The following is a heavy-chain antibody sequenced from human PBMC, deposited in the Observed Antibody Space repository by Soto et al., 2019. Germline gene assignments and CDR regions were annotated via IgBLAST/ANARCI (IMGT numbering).Heavy chain of an antibody. CDR2: ISYDGSNK. V-gene: IGHV3-30*18. D-gene: IGHD3-9*01. CDR3: AKDLLLRYFDWSSTVGAFLFDY. Sequence: QVQLVESGGGVVQPGRSLRLSCAASGFTFSSYGMHWVRQAPGKGLEWVAVISYDGSNKYYADSVKGRFTISRDNSKNTMYPQMNSLRAEDTALYYSAKDLLLRYFDWSSTVGAFLFDYGGQGTLVTVSS. J-gene: IGHJ4*02. CDR1: GFTFSSYG.